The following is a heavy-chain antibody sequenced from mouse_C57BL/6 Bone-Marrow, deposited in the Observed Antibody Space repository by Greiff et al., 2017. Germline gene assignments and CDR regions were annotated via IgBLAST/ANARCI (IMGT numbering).Heavy chain of an antibody. CDR2: IDPSDSYT. Sequence: QVQLQQPGAELVRPGTSVKLSCKASGYTFTSYWMHWVKQRPGQGLEWIGVIDPSDSYTNYNQKFKGKATLTVDTSSSTAYMQLSSLTSEDSAVYYCARKIKFDGYYGGDYWGQGTSVTVSS. CDR1: GYTFTSYW. D-gene: IGHD2-3*01. CDR3: ARKIKFDGYYGGDY. V-gene: IGHV1-59*01. J-gene: IGHJ4*01.